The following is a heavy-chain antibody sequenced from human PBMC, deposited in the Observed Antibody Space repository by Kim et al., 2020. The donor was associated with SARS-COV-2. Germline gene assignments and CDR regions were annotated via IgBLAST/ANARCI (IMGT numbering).Heavy chain of an antibody. CDR3: ARDGGASLEY. D-gene: IGHD3-16*01. CDR1: GFTLSTYG. Sequence: GGSLRLSCAASGFTLSTYGIHWVRQAPGKGLEWVAVIWNDGYKKDYGDSVKGRFTLSRDTSKNTVYLQINSLRAEDTAVYYCARDGGASLEYWGQGTLVTVSS. CDR2: IWNDGYKK. V-gene: IGHV3-33*08. J-gene: IGHJ4*02.